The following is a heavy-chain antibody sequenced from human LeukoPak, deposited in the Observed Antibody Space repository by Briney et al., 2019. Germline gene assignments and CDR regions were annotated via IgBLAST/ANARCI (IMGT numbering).Heavy chain of an antibody. CDR1: GYTFTDYY. D-gene: IGHD2/OR15-2a*01. CDR3: ASFLRPGAFDI. CDR2: ITPNSGAT. Sequence: ASVKVSCKASGYTFTDYYIHWVRQAPGQGLEWMGWITPNSGATKFAQKFQGRVTMTSDTSTSTAYMELRSLRSDDTAVYYCASFLRPGAFDIWGQGTMVTVSS. V-gene: IGHV1-2*02. J-gene: IGHJ3*02.